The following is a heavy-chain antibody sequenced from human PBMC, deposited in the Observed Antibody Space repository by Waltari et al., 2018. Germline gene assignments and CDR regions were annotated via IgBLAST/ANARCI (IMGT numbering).Heavy chain of an antibody. V-gene: IGHV1-69*13. CDR1: GGTFSSYA. CDR3: ARGLDGYNDDAFAV. D-gene: IGHD5-12*01. CDR2: IIPIYGTA. Sequence: QVQLVQSGAEVKKPGSSVKVSCKASGGTFSSYAITWVRQAPRKGVEWMGGIIPIYGTANHAQKGQGRVTITADESTSTAYMELSSLRSEDTAVYYCARGLDGYNDDAFAVWGKGTMVTVSS. J-gene: IGHJ3*01.